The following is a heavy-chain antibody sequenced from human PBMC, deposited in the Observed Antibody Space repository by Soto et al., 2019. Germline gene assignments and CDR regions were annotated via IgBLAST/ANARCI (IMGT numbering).Heavy chain of an antibody. CDR1: GYSFTSYW. J-gene: IGHJ4*02. CDR3: AITYYYVPGSYYNIDY. V-gene: IGHV5-51*01. D-gene: IGHD3-10*01. Sequence: GESLKISCKGSGYSFTSYWIGWVRQMPGKGLERMGIIYPGDSDTRYSPSFQGQVTISADKSISTAYLLWSSLKASATAMYYCAITYYYVPGSYYNIDYCGQGTLVTVSS. CDR2: IYPGDSDT.